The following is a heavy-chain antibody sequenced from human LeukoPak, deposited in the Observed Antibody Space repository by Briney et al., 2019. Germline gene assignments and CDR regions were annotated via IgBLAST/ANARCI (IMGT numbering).Heavy chain of an antibody. CDR1: GFTFSTYG. J-gene: IGHJ4*02. V-gene: IGHV3-33*01. Sequence: GGSLRLSCAASGFTFSTYGMHWVRQAPGKGLEWVAVIWYDGSHKFYATSVEGRFTISRDNSNNTLSLQMNSLRAEDTAVYYCARGNYHGSGSGDYWGQGTLVTVSS. D-gene: IGHD3-10*01. CDR2: IWYDGSHK. CDR3: ARGNYHGSGSGDY.